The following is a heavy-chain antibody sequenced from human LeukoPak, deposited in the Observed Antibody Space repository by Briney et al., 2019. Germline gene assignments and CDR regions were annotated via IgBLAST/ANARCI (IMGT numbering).Heavy chain of an antibody. CDR1: GGTFSSYA. V-gene: IGHV1-69*06. CDR3: ARGREGSSWYLVYLDY. J-gene: IGHJ4*02. D-gene: IGHD6-13*01. CDR2: IIPIFGTA. Sequence: GASVKVSCKASGGTFSSYAISWVRQAPGQGLEWMGGIIPIFGTANYAQKFQGRVTITADKSTSTAYMELSSLRSEDTAVYYCARGREGSSWYLVYLDYWGQGTLVTVSS.